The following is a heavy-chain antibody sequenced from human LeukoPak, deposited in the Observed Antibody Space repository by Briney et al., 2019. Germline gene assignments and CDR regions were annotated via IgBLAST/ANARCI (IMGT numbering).Heavy chain of an antibody. V-gene: IGHV1-18*04. D-gene: IGHD3-10*01. Sequence: ASVKVSCKASGYTFSDYYVHWVRQAPGQGLEWMGWISAYNGNTNHAQKFQDRVTMTTDTSTKTAYMELRSLRSDDTAVYYCARERGVYGFDVWGQGTMVTVSS. CDR2: ISAYNGNT. CDR3: ARERGVYGFDV. CDR1: GYTFSDYY. J-gene: IGHJ3*01.